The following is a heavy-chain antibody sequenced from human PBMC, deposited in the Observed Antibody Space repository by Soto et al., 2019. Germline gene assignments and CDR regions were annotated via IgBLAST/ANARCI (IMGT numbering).Heavy chain of an antibody. Sequence: QVQLVESGGGVVQPGGSLRLSCAASGFILSAFAMHWVRQAPGRGLEWVAVILKDGKSKYYANSVRGRFTISSDTSKDTIYLQLTSLRLDDSAVYYCAKTGCNGGSCFSWFDPWGQGKPVSVSS. J-gene: IGHJ5*02. CDR3: AKTGCNGGSCFSWFDP. V-gene: IGHV3-30*04. D-gene: IGHD2-15*01. CDR1: GFILSAFA. CDR2: ILKDGKSK.